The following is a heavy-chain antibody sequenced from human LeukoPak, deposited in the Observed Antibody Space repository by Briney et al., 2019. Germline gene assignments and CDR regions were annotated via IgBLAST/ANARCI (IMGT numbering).Heavy chain of an antibody. D-gene: IGHD1/OR15-1a*01. V-gene: IGHV3-74*01. CDR1: GFTFSAYW. J-gene: IGHJ4*02. Sequence: GGSLRLSCAASGFTFSAYWMHWVRQAPGKGLFWISRVNTDGSNTEYADSVRGRFTMSRDNAKNTLYLQMNSLRTEDTAVYYCARGILETNYYFDLWGQGTVVTVSS. CDR3: ARGILETNYYFDL. CDR2: VNTDGSNT.